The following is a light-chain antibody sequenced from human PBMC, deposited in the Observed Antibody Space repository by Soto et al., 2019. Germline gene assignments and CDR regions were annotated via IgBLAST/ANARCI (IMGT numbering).Light chain of an antibody. J-gene: IGKJ2*01. CDR1: QSVTSRY. V-gene: IGKV3-20*01. Sequence: EIVLTQSPGTLSLSPGERATLSCKASQSVTSRYLAWYQQKPGQAPRLLIYGASSRATGIPDRFSGSGSGTDFTLTISRLEPEDFAVYFCQQYNNSPEYTFGQGTEVDIK. CDR3: QQYNNSPEYT. CDR2: GAS.